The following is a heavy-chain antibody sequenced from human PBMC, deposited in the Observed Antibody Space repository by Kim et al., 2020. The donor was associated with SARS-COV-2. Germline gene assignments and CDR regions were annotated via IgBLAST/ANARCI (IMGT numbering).Heavy chain of an antibody. Sequence: TYNEHSEKGRFTISRDNHQNTLYLQMNSLRAEDTAVYYCANIAVAFLAYWGQGTLVTVSS. J-gene: IGHJ4*02. CDR3: ANIAVAFLAY. V-gene: IGHV3-23*01. CDR2: T. D-gene: IGHD6-19*01.